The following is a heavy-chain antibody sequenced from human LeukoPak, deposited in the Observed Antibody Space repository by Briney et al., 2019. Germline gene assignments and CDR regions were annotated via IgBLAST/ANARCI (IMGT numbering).Heavy chain of an antibody. CDR2: IYYSGST. V-gene: IGHV4-30-4*01. CDR1: GGSLSSGDYY. Sequence: PSETLSLTCTVSGGSLSSGDYYWSWIRQPPGKGLEWIGYIYYSGSTYYNPSLKSRVTISVDTSKNQFSLKLSSVTAADTAVYYCARYPLWFGGSYFDYWGQGTLVTVSS. J-gene: IGHJ4*02. D-gene: IGHD3-10*01. CDR3: ARYPLWFGGSYFDY.